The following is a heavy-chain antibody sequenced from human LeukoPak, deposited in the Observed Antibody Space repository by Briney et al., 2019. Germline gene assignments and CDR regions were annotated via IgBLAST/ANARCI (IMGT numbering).Heavy chain of an antibody. J-gene: IGHJ6*02. V-gene: IGHV3-53*01. Sequence: GGSLRLSCAASGFTFSSYAMSWVRQAPGKGLEWVSVIYSGGSTYYADSVKGRFTISRDNSKNTLYLQMNSLRAEDTAVYYCARDPGRQYSSIADVWGQGTTVTVSS. CDR3: ARDPGRQYSSIADV. CDR1: GFTFSSYA. D-gene: IGHD6-19*01. CDR2: IYSGGST.